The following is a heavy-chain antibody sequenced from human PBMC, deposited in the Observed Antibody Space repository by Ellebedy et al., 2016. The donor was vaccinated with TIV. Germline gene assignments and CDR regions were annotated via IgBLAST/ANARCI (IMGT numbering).Heavy chain of an antibody. Sequence: AASVKVSCKASGGTFSSYAISWVRQAPGQGLEWMGRIIPILGIANYAQKFQGRVTITADKSTSTAYMELSSLRSEDTAVYYCARGYYDFWSGPITNYNWFDPWGQGTLVTVSS. CDR3: ARGYYDFWSGPITNYNWFDP. CDR1: GGTFSSYA. V-gene: IGHV1-69*04. D-gene: IGHD3-3*01. CDR2: IIPILGIA. J-gene: IGHJ5*02.